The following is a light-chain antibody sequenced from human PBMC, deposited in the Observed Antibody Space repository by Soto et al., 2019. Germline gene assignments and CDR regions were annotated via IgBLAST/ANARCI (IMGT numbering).Light chain of an antibody. Sequence: EIVLTQSPATLSLSPGERATLSCRASQSIGSFLAWYQQKPGQAPRLLIYGASNRAAGIPARFSGSGGTDFTLTNSSLEPEYFAVYYCEQCSNWPPATFGQGSRLESK. CDR2: GAS. V-gene: IGKV3-11*01. CDR1: QSIGSF. CDR3: EQCSNWPPAT. J-gene: IGKJ2*01.